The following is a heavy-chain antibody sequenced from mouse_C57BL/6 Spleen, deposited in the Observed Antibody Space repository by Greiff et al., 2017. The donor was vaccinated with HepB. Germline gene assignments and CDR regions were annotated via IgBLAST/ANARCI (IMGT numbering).Heavy chain of an antibody. J-gene: IGHJ3*01. CDR1: GYAFSSSW. CDR2: IYPGDGDT. V-gene: IGHV1-82*01. CDR3: AKSGGTTVVAPFAY. Sequence: QVQLQQSGPELVKPGASVKISCKASGYAFSSSWMNWVKQRPGKGLEWIGRIYPGDGDTNYNGKFKGKATLTADKSSSTAYMQLSSLTSEDSAVYFGAKSGGTTVVAPFAYWGQGTLVTVSA. D-gene: IGHD1-1*01.